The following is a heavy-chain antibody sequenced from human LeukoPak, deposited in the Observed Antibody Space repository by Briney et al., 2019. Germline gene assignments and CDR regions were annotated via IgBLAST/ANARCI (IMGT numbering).Heavy chain of an antibody. CDR1: GYTFTNYD. CDR3: AREKGVVITAHFDY. V-gene: IGHV1-69*04. J-gene: IGHJ4*02. D-gene: IGHD3-22*01. Sequence: SVKVSCKASGYTFTNYDINWVRQAPGQGLEWMGRIIPILGIANYAQKFQGRVTITADKSTSTAYMELSSLRSEDTAVYYCAREKGVVITAHFDYWGQGTLVTVSS. CDR2: IIPILGIA.